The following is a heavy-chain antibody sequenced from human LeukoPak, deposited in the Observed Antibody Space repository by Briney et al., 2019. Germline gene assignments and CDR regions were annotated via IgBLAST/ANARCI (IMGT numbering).Heavy chain of an antibody. CDR2: INAGNGNT. CDR1: GYTFTSYA. V-gene: IGHV1-3*01. CDR3: ARDDCGGDCYNYYYYGMDV. J-gene: IGHJ6*02. Sequence: EASVKVSCKASGYTFTSYAMHWVRQAPGQRLEWMGWINAGNGNTKYSQKFQGRVTITRDTSASTAYMELSSLRSEDTAVYYCARDDCGGDCYNYYYYGMDVWCQGTTVTVSS. D-gene: IGHD2-21*02.